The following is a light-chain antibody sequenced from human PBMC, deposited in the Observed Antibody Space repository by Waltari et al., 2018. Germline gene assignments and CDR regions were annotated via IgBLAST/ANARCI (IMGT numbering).Light chain of an antibody. J-gene: IGLJ2*01. Sequence: QSALTQPPSASGSPGQSVTISCTGTSSDVGVYKHVSWYQQHPGKAPKLLVYEVSKRLSGVPDRFSGSKSGNTASLTVSGLQAEDEADYYCSSYTSSSTLVFGGGTKLTVL. V-gene: IGLV2-8*01. CDR3: SSYTSSSTLV. CDR2: EVS. CDR1: SSDVGVYKH.